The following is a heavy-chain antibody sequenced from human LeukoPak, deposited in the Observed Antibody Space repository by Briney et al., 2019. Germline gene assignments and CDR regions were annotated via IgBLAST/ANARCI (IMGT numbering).Heavy chain of an antibody. CDR1: GFTFSSYW. V-gene: IGHV3-7*01. CDR2: IRQDGSEK. J-gene: IGHJ4*02. D-gene: IGHD1-20*01. Sequence: PGGSLRLSCAASGFTFSSYWMSWVRQAPGKGLEWVANIRQDGSEKYYVDSVKGRFTISRDNAKNSLYLQMNSLRAEDTALYYCARCRYDWNAVDYWGQGTLVTVSS. CDR3: ARCRYDWNAVDY.